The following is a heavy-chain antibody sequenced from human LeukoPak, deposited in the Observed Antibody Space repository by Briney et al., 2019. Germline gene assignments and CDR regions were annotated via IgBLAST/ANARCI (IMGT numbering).Heavy chain of an antibody. J-gene: IGHJ4*02. CDR2: ISYDGSNK. CDR3: AGVHSSSWYALPRFDY. D-gene: IGHD6-13*01. V-gene: IGHV3-30-3*01. CDR1: GFTFSSYA. Sequence: GGSLRLSCAASGFTFSSYAMHWVRQAPGKGLEWVAVISYDGSNKYYADSVKGRFTISRDNSKNTLYLQMNSLRAEDTAVYYCAGVHSSSWYALPRFDYWGQGTLVTVSS.